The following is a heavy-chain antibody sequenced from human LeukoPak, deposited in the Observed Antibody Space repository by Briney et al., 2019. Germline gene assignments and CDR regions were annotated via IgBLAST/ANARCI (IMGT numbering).Heavy chain of an antibody. CDR2: ISGSGGST. D-gene: IGHD3-9*01. Sequence: GGSLRLSCAASGFTFSSYGMSWVRQAPGKGLEWVSAISGSGGSTYYADSVKGRFTISRDNSKNTLYLQMNSLRAEDTAVYYCAKWAGRDILTGYLPYYFDYWGQGTLVTVSS. CDR3: AKWAGRDILTGYLPYYFDY. CDR1: GFTFSSYG. V-gene: IGHV3-23*01. J-gene: IGHJ4*02.